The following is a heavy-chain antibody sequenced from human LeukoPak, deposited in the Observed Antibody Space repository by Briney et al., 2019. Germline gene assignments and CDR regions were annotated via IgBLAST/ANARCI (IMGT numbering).Heavy chain of an antibody. Sequence: TYYADSVKGRFTISRDNSKNSLYLQMNSLRTEDTALYYCAKGRRSSRGLRFLERVWFDYWGQGTLVTVSS. D-gene: IGHD3-3*01. CDR2: T. V-gene: IGHV3-43*01. CDR3: AKGRRSSRGLRFLERVWFDY. J-gene: IGHJ4*02.